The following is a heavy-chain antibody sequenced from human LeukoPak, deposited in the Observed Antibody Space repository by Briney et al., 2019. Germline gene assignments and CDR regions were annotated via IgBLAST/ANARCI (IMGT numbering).Heavy chain of an antibody. CDR1: GGSFSGYY. CDR2: INHSGST. Sequence: SETLSLTCAVYGGSFSGYYWSWIRQPPGKGLEWLGEINHSGSTNYNPSLKSRVTISVDTSKNQFSLKLSSVTAADTAVYYCARAEGFGAHHIRYRYNWFDPWGQGTRVTVSS. CDR3: ARAEGFGAHHIRYRYNWFDP. V-gene: IGHV4-34*01. D-gene: IGHD3-10*01. J-gene: IGHJ5*02.